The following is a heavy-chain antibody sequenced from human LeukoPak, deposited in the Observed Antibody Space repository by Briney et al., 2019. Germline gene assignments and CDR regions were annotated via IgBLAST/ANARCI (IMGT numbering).Heavy chain of an antibody. V-gene: IGHV3-43*01. J-gene: IGHJ4*02. CDR1: GFTFDRFT. CDR3: AKEVDCPSDCLFFHS. Sequence: PWGSLRLSCAASGFTFDRFTIHWVRQTPGKGLEWVSLINRRGHTFYADSVKGRFTISRDNSRNSVFLQMNSLRPEDTALYHCAKEVDCPSDCLFFHSWGQGTLVTVSS. CDR2: INRRGHT. D-gene: IGHD2-21*02.